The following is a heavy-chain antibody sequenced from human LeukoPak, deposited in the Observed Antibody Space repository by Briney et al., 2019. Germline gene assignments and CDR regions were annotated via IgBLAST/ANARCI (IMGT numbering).Heavy chain of an antibody. CDR1: GGTFSSYT. J-gene: IGHJ5*02. D-gene: IGHD2-8*01. V-gene: IGHV1-69*04. CDR2: IIPILGIA. CDR3: AKDCTNGVCYTGGWFDP. Sequence: SVKVSCKAAGGTFSSYTISWVRQAPGQGLEWMGRIIPILGIANYAQKFQGRVTITADKSTSTAYTELSSLRSEDTAVYYCAKDCTNGVCYTGGWFDPWGQGTLVTVSS.